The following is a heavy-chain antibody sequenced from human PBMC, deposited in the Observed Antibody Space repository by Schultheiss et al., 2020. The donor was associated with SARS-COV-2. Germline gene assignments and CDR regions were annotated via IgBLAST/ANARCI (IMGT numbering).Heavy chain of an antibody. CDR2: INAGNGNT. Sequence: ASVKVSCKASGYTFTSYDINWVRQATGQGLEWMGWINAGNGNTKYSQKFQGRVTMTTDTSTSTAYMELSSLRSEDTAVYYCARLGVWGSYLIDYWGQGTLVTVSS. CDR3: ARLGVWGSYLIDY. D-gene: IGHD3-16*01. J-gene: IGHJ4*02. V-gene: IGHV1-18*01. CDR1: GYTFTSYD.